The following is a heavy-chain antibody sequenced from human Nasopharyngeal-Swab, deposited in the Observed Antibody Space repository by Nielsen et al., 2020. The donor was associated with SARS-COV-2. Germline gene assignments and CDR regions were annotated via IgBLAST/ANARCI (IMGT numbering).Heavy chain of an antibody. CDR1: GFTLTSYT. Sequence: GESPKISCAASGFTLTSYTMHWAREAPGKGQEWVAVFLYDGTTRYYADSVEGRFTISRDNSKNTLYLQMNSLRADDTAVYYCARDRGEDAGIDYWSQGTLVTVAS. D-gene: IGHD2-21*01. CDR2: FLYDGTTR. CDR3: ARDRGEDAGIDY. V-gene: IGHV3-30*04. J-gene: IGHJ4*02.